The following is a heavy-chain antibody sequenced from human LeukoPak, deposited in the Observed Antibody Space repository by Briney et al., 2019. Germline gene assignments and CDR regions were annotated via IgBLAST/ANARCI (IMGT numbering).Heavy chain of an antibody. V-gene: IGHV1-69*13. CDR2: ISPIFGTA. CDR3: AITGYYDTPFDY. CDR1: GGTFSSYA. D-gene: IGHD3-22*01. Sequence: ASVKVCCKAAGGTFSSYAIRWVRQAPGQGLGWGGGISPIFGTANYTQNFQGRVTITSDESTSIAYTELSSMRTEEKAVSHCAITGYYDTPFDYWGQGNPVTVSS. J-gene: IGHJ4*02.